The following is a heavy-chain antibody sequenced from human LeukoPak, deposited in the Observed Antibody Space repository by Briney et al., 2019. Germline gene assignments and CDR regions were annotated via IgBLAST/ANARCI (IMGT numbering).Heavy chain of an antibody. CDR2: MNPNSGNT. CDR1: GYTFTSYD. J-gene: IGHJ4*02. CDR3: ATTFTFGGVIVKDY. V-gene: IGHV1-8*01. D-gene: IGHD3-16*02. Sequence: ASVNVSCKASGYTFTSYDINWVRQATGQGHEWMGWMNPNSGNTGYAQKFQGRVTMTRNTSISTAYMELSSLRSEDTAVYYCATTFTFGGVIVKDYWGQGTLVTVSS.